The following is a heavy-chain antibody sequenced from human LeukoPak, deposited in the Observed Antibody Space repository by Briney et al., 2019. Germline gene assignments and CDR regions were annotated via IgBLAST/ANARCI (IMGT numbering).Heavy chain of an antibody. CDR2: INHSGST. CDR3: ARERGQADRFDI. CDR1: GGSFSVYY. V-gene: IGHV4-34*01. D-gene: IGHD6-6*01. Sequence: SETLSLTCAVYGGSFSVYYWSWIRQPPGKGLEWIGEINHSGSTNYNPSLKSRVTISVDTSKNQFSLKLSSVTAADTAVYYCARERGQADRFDIWGQGTMVTVSS. J-gene: IGHJ3*02.